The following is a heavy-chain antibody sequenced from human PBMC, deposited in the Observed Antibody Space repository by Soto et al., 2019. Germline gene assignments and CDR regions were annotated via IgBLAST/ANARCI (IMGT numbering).Heavy chain of an antibody. CDR2: IYYSGST. Sequence: QVQLQESGPGLVKPSETLSLTCTVSGGSISSYYWSWIRQPPGKGLEWIGYIYYSGSTNYNPSLKSRVTISVDTSKNQFSLKLSSVTAADTAVYYCARGNWNYYGMDVWGQGTTVTVSS. J-gene: IGHJ6*02. CDR1: GGSISSYY. CDR3: ARGNWNYYGMDV. V-gene: IGHV4-59*01. D-gene: IGHD1-1*01.